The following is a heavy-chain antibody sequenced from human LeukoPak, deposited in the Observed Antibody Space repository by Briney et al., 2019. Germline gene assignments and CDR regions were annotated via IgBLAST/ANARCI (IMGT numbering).Heavy chain of an antibody. J-gene: IGHJ5*02. V-gene: IGHV1-3*01. CDR1: GYTFTSYA. CDR2: INAGNGNT. CDR3: ARVPGGPVAGRYYNWFDP. Sequence: ASVKVSCKASGYTFTSYAMHWVRQAPGQRLEWMGWINAGNGNTKYSQKFQGRVTITRDTSASTAYMELSSLRSEDTAVYYCARVPGGPVAGRYYNWFDPWGQGTLVTVSS. D-gene: IGHD3-10*01.